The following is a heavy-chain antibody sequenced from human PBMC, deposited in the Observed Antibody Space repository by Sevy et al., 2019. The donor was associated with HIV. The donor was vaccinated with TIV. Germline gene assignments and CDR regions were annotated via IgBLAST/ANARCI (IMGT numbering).Heavy chain of an antibody. V-gene: IGHV3-11*01. D-gene: IGHD5-18*01. CDR2: ISSRGSTI. J-gene: IGHJ4*02. CDR1: EFTFSDYY. CDR3: ARVRYTYGSYYFDY. Sequence: GESLKISCAASEFTFSDYYISWIRQAPGKGLGWVTYISSRGSTIYYAEPVKGRFTISRDNAKNSLYLQMNSLKAEDTAVYYCARVRYTYGSYYFDYWGQGTLVTVSS.